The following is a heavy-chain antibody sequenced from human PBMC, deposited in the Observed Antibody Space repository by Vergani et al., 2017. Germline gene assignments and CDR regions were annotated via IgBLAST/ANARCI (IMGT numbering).Heavy chain of an antibody. CDR2: IYYSGST. D-gene: IGHD6-13*01. CDR3: ASAYSSSWYPY. Sequence: QVQLQESGPGLVKPSETLSLTCTVSGGSISSYNWSCIRQPPGKGLEWIGYIYYSGSTNYNPSLKSRVTISVDTSKNQFSLKLSSVTAADTAVYYCASAYSSSWYPYWGQGTLVTVSS. CDR1: GGSISSYN. V-gene: IGHV4-59*01. J-gene: IGHJ4*02.